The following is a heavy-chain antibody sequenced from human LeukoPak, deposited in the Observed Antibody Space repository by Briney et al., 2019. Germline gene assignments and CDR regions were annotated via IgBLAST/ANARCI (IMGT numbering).Heavy chain of an antibody. Sequence: SETLSLTCTVSGGSISSSSYYWGWIRQPPGKGLEWIGSIYYSGSTYYNPSLKSRVTISVDTSKNQFSLKLSSVTAADTAVYYCARDIPAVAGIRGDYWGQGTLVTVSS. CDR3: ARDIPAVAGIRGDY. CDR1: GGSISSSSYY. J-gene: IGHJ4*02. D-gene: IGHD6-19*01. CDR2: IYYSGST. V-gene: IGHV4-39*07.